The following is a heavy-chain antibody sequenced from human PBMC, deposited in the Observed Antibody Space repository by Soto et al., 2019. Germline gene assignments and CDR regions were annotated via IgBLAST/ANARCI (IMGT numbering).Heavy chain of an antibody. V-gene: IGHV3-23*01. Sequence: EVQLLESGGGLVQPGGSLSLPCAASGFTFETNFLTWVPQTPGQGLEWVSAIEGGGSGTYYEGSVKGRFTISRDNLENTLFLQMENLRVEDTAVYYCAKGVSDVNWFAEYWGQGILVTVSS. D-gene: IGHD3-10*01. CDR3: AKGVSDVNWFAEY. J-gene: IGHJ4*02. CDR1: GFTFETNF. CDR2: IEGGGSGT.